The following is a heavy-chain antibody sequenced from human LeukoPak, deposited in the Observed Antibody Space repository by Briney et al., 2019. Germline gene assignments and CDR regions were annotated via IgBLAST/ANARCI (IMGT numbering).Heavy chain of an antibody. J-gene: IGHJ6*02. Sequence: ATVSVTCTASGYSFTGYYMHWVRQPPGPGLEWMGWINPNSSGTNYAQQFQRRATMTRHTSISTSHIELSRLRADDTAVYYCAGLRRSVVPAAITGDPPRAHCYYYGMDVWGQGTSATVSS. V-gene: IGHV1-2*02. D-gene: IGHD2-2*01. CDR1: GYSFTGYY. CDR3: AGLRRSVVPAAITGDPPRAHCYYYGMDV. CDR2: INPNSSGT.